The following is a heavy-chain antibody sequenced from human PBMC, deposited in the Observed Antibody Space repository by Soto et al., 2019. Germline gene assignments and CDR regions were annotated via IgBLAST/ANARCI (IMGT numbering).Heavy chain of an antibody. V-gene: IGHV3-11*01. CDR3: ARGEKGSSSWYWVYYYMDV. Sequence: GGSLRLSCAASGFTFSDYYMSWIRQAPGKGLEWVSYISSSGSTIYYADSVKGRFTISRDNAKNSLYLQMNSLRAEDTAVYYCARGEKGSSSWYWVYYYMDVWGKGTTVTVSS. J-gene: IGHJ6*03. D-gene: IGHD6-13*01. CDR2: ISSSGSTI. CDR1: GFTFSDYY.